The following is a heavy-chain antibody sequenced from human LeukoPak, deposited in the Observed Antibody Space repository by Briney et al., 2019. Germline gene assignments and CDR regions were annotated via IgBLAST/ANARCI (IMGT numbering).Heavy chain of an antibody. CDR2: IYSSGST. V-gene: IGHV4-4*07. J-gene: IGHJ5*01. CDR1: GGSIISRY. Sequence: SETLSLTCSVSGGSIISRYWTWIRQPAGKGLEWIGRIYSSGSTNYSPSLKSRVTMSVDTSKNQFSLKLTSVTAADAAVYYCARSRHSEYHYDAGGYPLNWFDSWGQGTQVTVSA. D-gene: IGHD3-22*01. CDR3: ARSRHSEYHYDAGGYPLNWFDS.